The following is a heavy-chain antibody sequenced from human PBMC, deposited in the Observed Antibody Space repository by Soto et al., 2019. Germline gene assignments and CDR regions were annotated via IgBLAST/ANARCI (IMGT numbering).Heavy chain of an antibody. CDR3: ARDWESTVSTWSFGAF. CDR1: GGTFSPYT. Sequence: QVQLVHSGAEVKKPGSSVKVSCKASGGTFSPYTINWVRQAPGQGLEWMGRIIPFLGVTNYAQKFQARVTITADKSTTTAYMELSGLRFEDTAGYYCARDWESTVSTWSFGAFWGRGTLVTVSS. J-gene: IGHJ4*02. V-gene: IGHV1-69*04. CDR2: IIPFLGVT. D-gene: IGHD3-10*01.